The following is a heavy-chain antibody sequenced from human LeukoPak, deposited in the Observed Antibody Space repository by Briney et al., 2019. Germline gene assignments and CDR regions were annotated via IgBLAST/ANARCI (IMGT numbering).Heavy chain of an antibody. CDR1: GFTFSSYW. D-gene: IGHD1-26*01. J-gene: IGHJ4*02. CDR3: ARHGSGSGIHVYFDY. V-gene: IGHV3-7*01. Sequence: GGSLRLSCAASGFTFSSYWMSWVRQAPGKGLEWVANIKQDGSEKYYVDSVKGRFTISGDNAKNSLYLQMNSLRAEDTAVYYCARHGSGSGIHVYFDYWGQGTLVTVSS. CDR2: IKQDGSEK.